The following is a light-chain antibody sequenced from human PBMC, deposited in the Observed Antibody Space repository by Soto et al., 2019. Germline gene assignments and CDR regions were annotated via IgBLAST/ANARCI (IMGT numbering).Light chain of an antibody. Sequence: QSVLTQPASVSGSPGQSITISCTGTSCDVGGYNYVSWYQQHPGKAPKLMIYDVSNRPSGVSNRFSGSKSGNTASLTISGLQAEDEADYYCSSYTSSSLVVFGGGTKVTVL. V-gene: IGLV2-14*01. J-gene: IGLJ2*01. CDR3: SSYTSSSLVV. CDR1: SCDVGGYNY. CDR2: DVS.